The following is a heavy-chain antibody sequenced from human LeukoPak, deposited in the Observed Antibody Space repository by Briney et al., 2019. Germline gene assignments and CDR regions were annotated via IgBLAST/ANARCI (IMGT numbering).Heavy chain of an antibody. J-gene: IGHJ6*03. D-gene: IGHD3-3*01. V-gene: IGHV3-21*01. CDR2: ISSSYDYM. Sequence: GGSLRLSCVASGFTFSGFTMNWVRQAPGKGLEWVSSISSSYDYMYYADSVKGRFTISRDNAKNSLYLQMNTLGVEDTAVYYCARISSFWSGLHYYHFMDVWGKGTTVTVSS. CDR1: GFTFSGFT. CDR3: ARISSFWSGLHYYHFMDV.